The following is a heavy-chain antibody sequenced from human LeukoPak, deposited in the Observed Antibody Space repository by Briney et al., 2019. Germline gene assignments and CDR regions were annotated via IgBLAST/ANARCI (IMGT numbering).Heavy chain of an antibody. D-gene: IGHD3-3*01. CDR2: IIPLLGVA. CDR1: GGTFTSYA. CDR3: ARGWRGPGIGDYYYGMDV. J-gene: IGHJ6*02. Sequence: ASVKVSCKASGGTFTSYAISWVRQAPGQGLEWMGRIIPLLGVANYAQKFQGRVTITADKSTSTAYMELSSLRSEDTAVYYCARGWRGPGIGDYYYGMDVWGQGTTVTVSS. V-gene: IGHV1-69*04.